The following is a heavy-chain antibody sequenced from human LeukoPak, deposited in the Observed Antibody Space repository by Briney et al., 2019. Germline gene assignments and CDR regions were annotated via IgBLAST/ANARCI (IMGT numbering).Heavy chain of an antibody. CDR1: GYTFTSYY. J-gene: IGHJ6*02. D-gene: IGHD1-20*01. Sequence: ASVKVSCKASGYTFTSYYMHWVRQAPGQGLEWMGIINPSGGSTSYAQKFQGRVAVTRDTSTSTVYMELSSLRSEDTAVYYCATNNWNLYSYGMDVWGQGTTVTVSS. V-gene: IGHV1-46*01. CDR3: ATNNWNLYSYGMDV. CDR2: INPSGGST.